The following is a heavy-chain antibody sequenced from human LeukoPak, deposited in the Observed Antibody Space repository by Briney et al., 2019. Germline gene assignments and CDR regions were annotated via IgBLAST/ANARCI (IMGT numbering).Heavy chain of an antibody. J-gene: IGHJ2*01. CDR1: GDSVSSRSAA. CDR2: TYYRSTWYS. CDR3: ARGGPGDPFDWYFEL. Sequence: SQTFSLTCAISGDSVSSRSAAWNWFRQSPSRGLEWLGRTYYRSTWYSDYAVSVKSRIAINPDTSKNQFSLQLNSVTPEDTAVYYCARGGPGDPFDWYFELWGRGTLVTVSS. V-gene: IGHV6-1*01. D-gene: IGHD3-16*01.